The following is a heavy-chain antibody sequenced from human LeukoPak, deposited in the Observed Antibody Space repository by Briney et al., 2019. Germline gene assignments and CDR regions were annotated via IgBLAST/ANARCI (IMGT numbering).Heavy chain of an antibody. D-gene: IGHD3-22*01. Sequence: PGGSLRLSCAASGFTFDDYAMHWVRHAPGKGLEWVSLISGDGGSTYYADSVKGRFTISRDNSKNSLYLQMNSLRTEDTAFYYCAKEEEGVYYGAFDYWGQGTLVTVSS. CDR1: GFTFDDYA. V-gene: IGHV3-43*02. CDR3: AKEEEGVYYGAFDY. CDR2: ISGDGGST. J-gene: IGHJ4*02.